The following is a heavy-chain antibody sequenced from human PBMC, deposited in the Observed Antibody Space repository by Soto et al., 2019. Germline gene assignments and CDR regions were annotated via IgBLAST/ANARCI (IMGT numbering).Heavy chain of an antibody. J-gene: IGHJ4*02. CDR2: IYYSGST. CDR3: ARKATVTTCFDY. CDR1: GGSISSGGYY. Sequence: PSETPSLTCTVSGGSISSGGYYWSWIRQHPGKGLEWIGYIYYSGSTYYNPSLKSRVTISVDTSKNQFSLKLSSVTAADTAVYYCARKATVTTCFDYWGQGTLVTVSS. D-gene: IGHD4-17*01. V-gene: IGHV4-31*03.